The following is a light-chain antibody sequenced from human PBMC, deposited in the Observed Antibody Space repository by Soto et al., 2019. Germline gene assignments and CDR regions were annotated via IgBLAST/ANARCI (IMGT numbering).Light chain of an antibody. CDR3: QQTYSTLLT. V-gene: IGKV1-39*01. Sequence: DIQMTQSPSSLSASVGDRVTITCRASQSISNYLNWCQQKAGKAPKLLIYAASSLESGVPSRFSGGGSGPDFTLTISSLQPEDFATYYCQQTYSTLLTFGGGTKVEI. CDR2: AAS. CDR1: QSISNY. J-gene: IGKJ4*01.